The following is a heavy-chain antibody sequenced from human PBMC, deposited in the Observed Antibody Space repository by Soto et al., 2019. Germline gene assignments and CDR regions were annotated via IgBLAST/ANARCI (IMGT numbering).Heavy chain of an antibody. CDR1: AYTFTSYE. D-gene: IGHD3-3*01. J-gene: IGHJ4*02. CDR2: MNPNSGNP. V-gene: IGHV1-8*01. CDR3: ARGPITIFGVVIDY. Sequence: ASLKVSCKASAYTFTSYEINWVLQATGQGLEWMGWMNPNSGNPGYAQKFQGRVTMTRNTSISTAYMELSSLRSEDTAVYYCARGPITIFGVVIDYWGQGTLVTVSS.